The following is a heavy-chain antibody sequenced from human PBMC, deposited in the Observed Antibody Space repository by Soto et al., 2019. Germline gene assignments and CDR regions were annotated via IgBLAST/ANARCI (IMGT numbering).Heavy chain of an antibody. CDR2: IYPDESDT. D-gene: IGHD2-21*02. Sequence: PGESLKISCKGSGYSFPNYWIAWVRQMPGKGLEWMGIIYPDESDTRYSPSFQGQVTISADKSITTAYLQWSSLKASDSAMYYCAGRPYYCGGDCYSGTPYFDSWGQGTLVTVSS. V-gene: IGHV5-51*01. CDR3: AGRPYYCGGDCYSGTPYFDS. J-gene: IGHJ4*02. CDR1: GYSFPNYW.